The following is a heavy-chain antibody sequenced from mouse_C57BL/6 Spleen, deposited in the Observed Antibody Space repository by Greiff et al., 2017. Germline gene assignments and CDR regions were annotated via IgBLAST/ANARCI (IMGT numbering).Heavy chain of an antibody. V-gene: IGHV1-74*01. Sequence: QVQLKQPGAELVKPGASVKVSCKASGYTFTSYWMHWVKQRPGQGLEWIGRIHPSDSDTNYNQKFKGKATLTVDKSSSTAYMQLSSLTSEDSAVYYCAINWYYYAMDYWGQGTSVTVSS. CDR2: IHPSDSDT. J-gene: IGHJ4*01. D-gene: IGHD4-1*01. CDR3: AINWYYYAMDY. CDR1: GYTFTSYW.